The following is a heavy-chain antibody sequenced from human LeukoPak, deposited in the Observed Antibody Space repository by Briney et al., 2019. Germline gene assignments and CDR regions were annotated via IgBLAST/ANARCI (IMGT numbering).Heavy chain of an antibody. CDR1: GFTFSDHY. J-gene: IGHJ4*02. V-gene: IGHV3-72*01. CDR3: ARASPDSSGYYFFDY. D-gene: IGHD3-22*01. Sequence: GGSLRLSCAASGFTFSDHYMDWVRQAPGKGLEWVGRIRHKAKTYTTEYAASVKGRFTISRDDLKNSLYLQMNSLETEDTAVYYCARASPDSSGYYFFDYWGQGTLVTVSS. CDR2: IRHKAKTYTT.